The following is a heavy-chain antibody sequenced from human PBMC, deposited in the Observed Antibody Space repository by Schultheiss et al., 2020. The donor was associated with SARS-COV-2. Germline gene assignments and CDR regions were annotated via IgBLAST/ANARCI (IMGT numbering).Heavy chain of an antibody. V-gene: IGHV3-23*01. CDR2: IYGDGSST. CDR3: ARGRRRAGYSGSSSGGYFDY. CDR1: GFTFSSYA. J-gene: IGHJ4*02. D-gene: IGHD1-26*01. Sequence: GGSLRLSCAASGFTFSSYAMSWVRQAPGKGLVWLSHIYGDGSSTTYADSVKGRFTISRDNSKNTLYLQMNSLRAEDTAVYYCARGRRRAGYSGSSSGGYFDYWGQGTLVTVSS.